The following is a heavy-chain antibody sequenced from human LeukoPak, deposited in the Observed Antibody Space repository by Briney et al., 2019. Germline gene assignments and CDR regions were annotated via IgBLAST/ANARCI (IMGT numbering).Heavy chain of an antibody. J-gene: IGHJ5*02. CDR2: INPNSGGT. V-gene: IGHV1-2*02. CDR1: GYTFTGYY. Sequence: GASVKVSCKASGYTFTGYYMHWVRQAPGQGLEWMGWINPNSGGTNSQKFQGRVIMTRDTSISTAYMELSRLRSDDTAVYYCARDQEQLAPYNWFDPWGQGTLVTVSS. D-gene: IGHD6-6*01. CDR3: ARDQEQLAPYNWFDP.